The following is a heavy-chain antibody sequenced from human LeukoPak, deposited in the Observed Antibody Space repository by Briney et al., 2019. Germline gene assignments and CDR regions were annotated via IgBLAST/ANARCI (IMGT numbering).Heavy chain of an antibody. Sequence: PGGSLRLSCAASGFTFSSYAMSWVRQAPGKGLEWVSAISGSGGSTYYADSVKGRFTISRDNSKNTLYLQMNSLRAEDTAVYYCAKALNHIVVVPAAMGEGGQGTLVTVSS. CDR3: AKALNHIVVVPAAMGE. J-gene: IGHJ4*02. D-gene: IGHD2-2*01. CDR2: ISGSGGST. CDR1: GFTFSSYA. V-gene: IGHV3-23*01.